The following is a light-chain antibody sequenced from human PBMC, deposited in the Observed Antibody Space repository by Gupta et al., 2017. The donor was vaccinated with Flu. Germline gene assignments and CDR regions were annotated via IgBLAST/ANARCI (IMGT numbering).Light chain of an antibody. CDR2: DSP. CDR3: QLWDSGGDHPGV. CDR1: YIGGKS. Sequence: LTQPPSMSVAPGQTARIACRATYIGGKSVHWYQQEPGQAPVLVANDSPGRPAGTPERFSGSNTVDPATLSISRVEAGDGGAYYCQLWDSGGDHPGVFGGGARLTVL. J-gene: IGLJ3*02. V-gene: IGLV3-21*02.